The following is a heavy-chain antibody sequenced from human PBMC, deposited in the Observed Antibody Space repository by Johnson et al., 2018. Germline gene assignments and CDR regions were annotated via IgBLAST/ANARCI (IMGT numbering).Heavy chain of an antibody. CDR1: GFTFSSYS. D-gene: IGHD3-3*02. V-gene: IGHV3-21*01. Sequence: VQLVQSGGGLVKPGGSLGLCCAASGFTFSSYSMNWVRQAPGKGLEGVSSISSSSSYIYYADSVKGRFTISRDNAKNSLYPQMNSLRAEDTDVYSCARDHFDSGMDVWGQGTTVTVSS. CDR3: ARDHFDSGMDV. J-gene: IGHJ6*02. CDR2: ISSSSSYI.